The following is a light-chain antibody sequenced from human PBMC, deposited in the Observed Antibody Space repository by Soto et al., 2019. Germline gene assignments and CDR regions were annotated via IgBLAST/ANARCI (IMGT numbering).Light chain of an antibody. CDR1: NSNIGNNY. CDR2: DND. J-gene: IGLJ2*01. Sequence: QSVLTQPPSVSAAPGQKVTVSCFGTNSNIGNNYVAWYQQLPGTAPKLLIRDNDKRPSGIPDRFSGSKSGTSATLGISGLQTGDEADYYCATWDSCLTSVVFGGGTKLTVL. V-gene: IGLV1-51*01. CDR3: ATWDSCLTSVV.